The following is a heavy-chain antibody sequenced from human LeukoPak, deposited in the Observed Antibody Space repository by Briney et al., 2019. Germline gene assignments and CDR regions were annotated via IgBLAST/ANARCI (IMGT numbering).Heavy chain of an antibody. CDR2: IYPGDSDT. D-gene: IGHD3-22*01. Sequence: PGESLKISCKGSGYSLTSYWIGWVRQMPGKGLEWMGIIYPGDSDTRYSPSFQGQVTISADKSISTAYLQWSSLKASDTAMYYCARRYYYDSSGYWPDAFDIWGQGTMVTVSS. CDR1: GYSLTSYW. J-gene: IGHJ3*02. CDR3: ARRYYYDSSGYWPDAFDI. V-gene: IGHV5-51*01.